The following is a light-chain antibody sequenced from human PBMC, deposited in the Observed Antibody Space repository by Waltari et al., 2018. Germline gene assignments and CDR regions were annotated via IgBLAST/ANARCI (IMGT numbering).Light chain of an antibody. J-gene: IGKJ1*01. Sequence: EIVMTQPPATLSVSPAERATPPCRARQSVSSNLAWYQQKPGQAPRLLIYGAATRATGIPARFSGSGSGTEFTLTISSLQSEDFAVYYCQQYNNWPWTFGQGTKVEIK. V-gene: IGKV3-15*01. CDR2: GAA. CDR1: QSVSSN. CDR3: QQYNNWPWT.